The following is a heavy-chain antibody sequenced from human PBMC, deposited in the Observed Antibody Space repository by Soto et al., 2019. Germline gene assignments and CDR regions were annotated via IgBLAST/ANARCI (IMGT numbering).Heavy chain of an antibody. CDR2: TYSRSMLYN. D-gene: IGHD6-19*01. CDR1: EESVCNNSAA. Sequence: SQTHSHTGTVAEESVCNNSAAWNWIRRSPTRGLEWLGSTYSRSMLYNDYAVSVKSPITIYPYPSKTPFSLQLNSMTPEDTAVYYCAYSPTGCCGWYSNYYYYVMDVWAQGTTVTVSS. J-gene: IGHJ6*02. CDR3: AYSPTGCCGWYSNYYYYVMDV. V-gene: IGHV6-1*01.